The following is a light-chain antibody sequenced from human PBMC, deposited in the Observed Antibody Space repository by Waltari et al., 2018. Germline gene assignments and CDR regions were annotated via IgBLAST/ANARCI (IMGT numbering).Light chain of an antibody. J-gene: IGLJ3*02. Sequence: QAVVTQEPSLTVSPGGPVTLTCGSSSGSVPMGHYPYWFQQKPGQAPRTLIYDTRNKHSWTPARFSGSLFGGKAALTLSGAQPEDEANYYCLLSYSGARVFGGGTKLTVL. V-gene: IGLV7-46*01. CDR1: SGSVPMGHY. CDR2: DTR. CDR3: LLSYSGARV.